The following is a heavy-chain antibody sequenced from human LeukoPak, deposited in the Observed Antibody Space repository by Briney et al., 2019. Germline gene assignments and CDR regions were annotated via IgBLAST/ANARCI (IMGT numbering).Heavy chain of an antibody. D-gene: IGHD3-16*01. Sequence: PGGSLRLSCAASGFTFTTYYMSWVRQAPGKGLEWVANIKQDGSEKYYVASVKGRFTVSRDNDKNSLYLQMSSLRAEDTAVYYCARRAYGAFGIWGQGTMVTVSS. J-gene: IGHJ3*02. CDR2: IKQDGSEK. CDR3: ARRAYGAFGI. CDR1: GFTFTTYY. V-gene: IGHV3-7*01.